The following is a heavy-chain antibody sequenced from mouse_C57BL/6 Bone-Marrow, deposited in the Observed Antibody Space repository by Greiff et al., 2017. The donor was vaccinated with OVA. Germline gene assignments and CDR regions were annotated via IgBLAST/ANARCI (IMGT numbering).Heavy chain of an antibody. CDR2: IHPNSGST. CDR3: ARSRYYYGSSFAWFAY. CDR1: GYTFTSYW. Sequence: QVQLQQPGAELVKPGASVKLSCKASGYTFTSYWMHWVKQRPGQGLEWIGMIHPNSGSTNYNEKFKSKATLTVDKSSSTAYMQLSSLTSEDSAVYYCARSRYYYGSSFAWFAYWGQGTLVTVSA. D-gene: IGHD1-1*01. J-gene: IGHJ3*01. V-gene: IGHV1-64*01.